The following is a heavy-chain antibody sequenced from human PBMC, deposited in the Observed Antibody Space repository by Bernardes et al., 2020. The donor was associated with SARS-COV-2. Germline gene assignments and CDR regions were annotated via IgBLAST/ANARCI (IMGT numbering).Heavy chain of an antibody. Sequence: SETLSLTCTVSGGSISSYYWSWIRQPPGKGLEWIGYIYYSGSTNYNPSLKSRVTISVDTSNNQFSLKLSSVTAADTAVYYCARGPEYSSARSGRDVWGQGTTVTVSS. D-gene: IGHD6-6*01. CDR2: IYYSGST. CDR1: GGSISSYY. V-gene: IGHV4-59*12. CDR3: ARGPEYSSARSGRDV. J-gene: IGHJ6*02.